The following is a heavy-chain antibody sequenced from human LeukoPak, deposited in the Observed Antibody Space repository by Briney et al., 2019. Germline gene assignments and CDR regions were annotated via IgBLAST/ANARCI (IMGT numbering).Heavy chain of an antibody. CDR1: GYTFTGYY. Sequence: ASVKVSCKASGYTFTGYYMHWVRQAPGQGLEWMGWINPNSGGTNYAQKFQGRVTMTRDTSTSTVYMELSSLRSEDTAVYYCARAMTTVIRNWFDPWGQGTLVTVSS. V-gene: IGHV1-2*02. CDR3: ARAMTTVIRNWFDP. CDR2: INPNSGGT. J-gene: IGHJ5*02. D-gene: IGHD4-11*01.